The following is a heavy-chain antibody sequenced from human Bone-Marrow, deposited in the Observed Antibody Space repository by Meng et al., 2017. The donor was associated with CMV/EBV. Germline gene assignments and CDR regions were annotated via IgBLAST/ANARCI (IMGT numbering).Heavy chain of an antibody. CDR1: GVSISSGGHY. CDR3: ARESDQQIIDY. J-gene: IGHJ4*02. Sequence: CTVSGVSISSGGHYWSWIRQHPGKGLEWIGYIYYTGSTYYNPSLKSRLTMSVDTSKNQFSLNLSSVTAADTAVYYCARESDQQIIDYWGQGTLVTV. CDR2: IYYTGST. D-gene: IGHD2-21*02. V-gene: IGHV4-31*03.